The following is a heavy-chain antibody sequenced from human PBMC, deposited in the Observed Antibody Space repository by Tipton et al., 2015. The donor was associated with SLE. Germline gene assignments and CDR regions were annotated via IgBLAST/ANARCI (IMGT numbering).Heavy chain of an antibody. V-gene: IGHV5-10-1*01. CDR3: ARHGLFGHIVVVTFSTFDI. CDR2: IDPSDSYT. Sequence: VQLVQSGAEVKKPGESLKISCKASGYSFTSYWISWVRQMPGKGLEWMGRIDPSDSYTNYSPSFQGHVTISADKSISTAYLQWSSLKASDTAMYYCARHGLFGHIVVVTFSTFDIWGQGTMVTVSS. CDR1: GYSFTSYW. J-gene: IGHJ3*02. D-gene: IGHD2-21*02.